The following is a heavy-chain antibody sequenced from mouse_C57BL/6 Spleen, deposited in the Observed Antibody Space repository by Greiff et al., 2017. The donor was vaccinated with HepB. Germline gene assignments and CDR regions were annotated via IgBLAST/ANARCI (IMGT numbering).Heavy chain of an antibody. CDR1: GYTFTSYW. Sequence: QVQLKQPGAELVRPGSSVKLSCKASGYTFTSYWMHWVKQRPIQGLEWIGNIDPSDSETHYNQKFKDKATLTVDKSSSTAYMQLSSLTSEDSAVYYCARWRDYGSNYFDYWGQGTTLTVSS. V-gene: IGHV1-52*01. CDR3: ARWRDYGSNYFDY. CDR2: IDPSDSET. J-gene: IGHJ2*01. D-gene: IGHD1-1*01.